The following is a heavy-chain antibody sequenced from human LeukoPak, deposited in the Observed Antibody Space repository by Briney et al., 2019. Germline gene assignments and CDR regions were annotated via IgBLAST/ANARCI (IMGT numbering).Heavy chain of an antibody. CDR2: ISYDGSNK. V-gene: IGHV3-30*18. CDR3: AKLGYGGNLEGDAFDI. Sequence: PGGSLRLSCAASGFTFSSYGMHWVRQAPGKGLEWVAVISYDGSNKYYADSVKGRFTISRDNSKNTLYLQMNSLRAEDTAVYYCAKLGYGGNLEGDAFDIWGQGTMVTASS. D-gene: IGHD4-23*01. J-gene: IGHJ3*02. CDR1: GFTFSSYG.